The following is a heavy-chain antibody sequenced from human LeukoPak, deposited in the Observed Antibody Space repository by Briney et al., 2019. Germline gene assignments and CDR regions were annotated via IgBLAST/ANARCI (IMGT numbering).Heavy chain of an antibody. CDR3: ARVSSSWYQDWYFDL. CDR2: IETSGNT. CDR1: GGSISSSSYY. J-gene: IGHJ2*01. Sequence: SETLSLTCTVSGGSISSSSYYWGWIRQPAGKGLEWIGRIETSGNTNYKPSLKSRVTMSVDTSKNQFSLKLSSVTAADTAVYYCARVSSSWYQDWYFDLWGRGTLVTVSS. D-gene: IGHD6-13*01. V-gene: IGHV4-61*02.